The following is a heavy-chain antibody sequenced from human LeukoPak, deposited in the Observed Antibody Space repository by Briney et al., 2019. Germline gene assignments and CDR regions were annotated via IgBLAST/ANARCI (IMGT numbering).Heavy chain of an antibody. CDR3: ASLSTYYYDSSGSYYFDY. D-gene: IGHD3-22*01. CDR1: GGSISSSSYY. Sequence: SETLSLTCTVSGGSISSSSYYWGWIRQPPGKGLEWIGSIYYSGGTYYNPSLKSRVTISVDTSKNQFSLKLSSVTAADTAVYYCASLSTYYYDSSGSYYFDYWGQGTLVTVSS. CDR2: IYYSGGT. J-gene: IGHJ4*02. V-gene: IGHV4-39*01.